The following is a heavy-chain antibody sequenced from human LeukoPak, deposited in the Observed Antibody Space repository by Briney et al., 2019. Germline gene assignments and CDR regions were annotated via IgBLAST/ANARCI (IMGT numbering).Heavy chain of an antibody. CDR2: IRSDGSDK. CDR3: SIRPLSEVSY. CDR1: GFTFSSYG. J-gene: IGHJ4*02. V-gene: IGHV3-30*02. Sequence: GGSLRLSCAASGFTFSSYGMHWVRQAPGKGLECVAFIRSDGSDKFYADSVKGRFTISRDNSKNTLYLQMNSLRAEGTAVYYCSIRPLSEVSYWGQGTLVTVSS.